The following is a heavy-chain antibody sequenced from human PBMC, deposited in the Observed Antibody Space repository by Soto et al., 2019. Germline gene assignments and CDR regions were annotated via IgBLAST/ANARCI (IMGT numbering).Heavy chain of an antibody. CDR2: IIPIFGTA. Sequence: QVQLVQSGAEVKKPGSSVKVSCKASGGTFSSYAISWVRQAPGQGLEWMGGIIPIFGTANYAQKFQGRVTITADESTSTAYMELSSLRSEDMAVYYCARSPDRITLDWYFDLWGRGTLVTVSS. CDR1: GGTFSSYA. D-gene: IGHD3-10*01. V-gene: IGHV1-69*01. J-gene: IGHJ2*01. CDR3: ARSPDRITLDWYFDL.